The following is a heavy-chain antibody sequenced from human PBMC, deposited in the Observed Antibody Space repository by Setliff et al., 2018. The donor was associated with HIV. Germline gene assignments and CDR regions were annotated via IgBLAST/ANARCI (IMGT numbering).Heavy chain of an antibody. J-gene: IGHJ1*01. Sequence: SETLSLTCAVYGGPLSGHYWSWIRQPPGQGLEWIGETSHSGKTNYNPSLKSRVTISVDTSKNQFSLKLTSVTAADTAVYYCATDGGLWFGRHSYLQNWGQGTLVT. V-gene: IGHV4-34*01. CDR1: GGPLSGHY. D-gene: IGHD3-10*01. CDR2: TSHSGKT. CDR3: ATDGGLWFGRHSYLQN.